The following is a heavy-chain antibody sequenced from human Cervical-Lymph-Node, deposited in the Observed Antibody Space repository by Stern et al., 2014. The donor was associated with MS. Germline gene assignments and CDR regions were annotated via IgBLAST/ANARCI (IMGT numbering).Heavy chain of an antibody. J-gene: IGHJ5*02. CDR2: ISWDDYK. V-gene: IGHV2-5*02. D-gene: IGHD3-3*01. Sequence: QVTLRESGPTLVKPTQTLTLTCTFSGFSLSTSGVGVGWIRQPPGKALEWLALISWDDYKRYSPSLKNRLTITKYTAKNQVVLTMTNMDPVDTATYYCAHRPDWSGYLSNWFDPWGQGTLVTVSS. CDR3: AHRPDWSGYLSNWFDP. CDR1: GFSLSTSGVG.